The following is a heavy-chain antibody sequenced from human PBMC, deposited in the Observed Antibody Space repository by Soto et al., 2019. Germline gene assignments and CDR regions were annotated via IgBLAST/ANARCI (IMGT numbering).Heavy chain of an antibody. Sequence: SETLSLTCTVSGGSISSGGYYWSWIRQHPGKGLEWIGYIYYSGSTYYNPSLKSRVTISVDTSKNQFSLKLSSVTAADTAVYYCARDNIVVVPAVGFDYWGQGTLVTVSS. J-gene: IGHJ4*02. V-gene: IGHV4-31*03. CDR2: IYYSGST. CDR3: ARDNIVVVPAVGFDY. D-gene: IGHD2-2*01. CDR1: GGSISSGGYY.